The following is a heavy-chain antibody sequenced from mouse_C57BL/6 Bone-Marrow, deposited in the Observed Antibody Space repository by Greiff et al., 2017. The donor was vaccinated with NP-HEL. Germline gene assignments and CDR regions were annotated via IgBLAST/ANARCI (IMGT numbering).Heavy chain of an antibody. Sequence: VKLVESGAELVKPGASVKISCKASGYAFSSYWMNWVKQRPGKGLEWIGQIYPGDGDTNYNGKFKGKATLTADKSSSTAYMQLSSLTSEDSAVYFCAREGYYGYDNYAMDYWGQGTSVTVSS. CDR2: IYPGDGDT. J-gene: IGHJ4*01. V-gene: IGHV1-80*01. D-gene: IGHD2-2*01. CDR1: GYAFSSYW. CDR3: AREGYYGYDNYAMDY.